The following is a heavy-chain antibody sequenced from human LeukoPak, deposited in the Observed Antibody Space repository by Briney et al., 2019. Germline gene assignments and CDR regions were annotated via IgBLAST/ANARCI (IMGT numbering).Heavy chain of an antibody. CDR1: GFTFSIYE. CDR3: ARGRWFDP. Sequence: PGGSLRLSCAASGFTFSIYEMNWVRQAPGKGLEWVSFISGSGSTIHFADSVKGRSTISRDNAKNSLYLQMNSLRDEDTAVYYCARGRWFDPWGQGTLVTVSS. CDR2: ISGSGSTI. J-gene: IGHJ5*02. V-gene: IGHV3-48*03.